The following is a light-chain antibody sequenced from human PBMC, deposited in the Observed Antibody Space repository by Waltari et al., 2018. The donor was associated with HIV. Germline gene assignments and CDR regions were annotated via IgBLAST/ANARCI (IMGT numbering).Light chain of an antibody. CDR1: QSVSSY. CDR2: AAS. J-gene: IGKJ3*01. Sequence: DIQMTQSPSSLSASVGDRVTITCRASQSVSSYLNWYQQKPGKAPKLLIYAASILQSGVPARFSGSGSWTDVTLTINSLQPEDFATYYCQESYSRPFTFGPGTQVDIK. CDR3: QESYSRPFT. V-gene: IGKV1-39*01.